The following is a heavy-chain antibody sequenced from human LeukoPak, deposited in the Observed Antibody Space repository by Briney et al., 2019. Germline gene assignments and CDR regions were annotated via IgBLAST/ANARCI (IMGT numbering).Heavy chain of an antibody. Sequence: PSETLSLTCTVSGVSISSSSWSWIRQPPGKGLEWVGYIYDSGNTKYNPSLKSRLTISRDTSKKQISLRLSSVTAADTAVYYCATHLTMSGSCPLDPWGQGTLVTVSS. D-gene: IGHD1-26*01. CDR1: GVSISSSS. V-gene: IGHV4-59*08. CDR2: IYDSGNT. J-gene: IGHJ5*02. CDR3: ATHLTMSGSCPLDP.